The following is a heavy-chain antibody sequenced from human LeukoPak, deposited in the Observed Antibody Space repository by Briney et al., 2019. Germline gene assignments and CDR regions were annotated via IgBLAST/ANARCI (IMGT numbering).Heavy chain of an antibody. Sequence: GASVKVSCKVSGYTFTGYYMHWVRQAPGEGLEWMGWISPNSGGTKYAQKFQGRVTMTRDTSINTAYMEVRRLTSDDTAVYYCARERGTLAVAGDAFDIWGQGTMVTVSS. V-gene: IGHV1-2*02. CDR2: ISPNSGGT. D-gene: IGHD6-19*01. CDR1: GYTFTGYY. CDR3: ARERGTLAVAGDAFDI. J-gene: IGHJ3*02.